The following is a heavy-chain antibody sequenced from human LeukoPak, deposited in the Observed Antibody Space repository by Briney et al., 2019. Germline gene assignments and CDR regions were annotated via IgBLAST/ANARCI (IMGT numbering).Heavy chain of an antibody. CDR1: GFTFSSYS. V-gene: IGHV3-21*01. D-gene: IGHD5-18*01. Sequence: GGSLRLSCAASGFTFSSYSMNWVRQAPGKGLEWVSSIGSSSSYIYYADSVKGRFTISRDNAKNSLHLQMNSLRAEDTAVYYCAASTKHTAMVDYWSQGTLVTVSS. CDR3: AASTKHTAMVDY. CDR2: IGSSSSYI. J-gene: IGHJ4*02.